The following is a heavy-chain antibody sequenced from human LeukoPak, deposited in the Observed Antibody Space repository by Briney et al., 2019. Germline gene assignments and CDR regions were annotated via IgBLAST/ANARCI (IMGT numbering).Heavy chain of an antibody. CDR1: GGSISSYY. CDR3: ARGANYGDYGLDAFDI. CDR2: IYYSGST. Sequence: RPSETLCLTCTVSGGSISSYYWSWIRQPPGKGLEWIGYIYYSGSTTYNPSLKSRVTISIDTSKNQFSLKLTSVTAADTALYYCARGANYGDYGLDAFDIWGQGTMVTVSS. V-gene: IGHV4-59*01. D-gene: IGHD4-17*01. J-gene: IGHJ3*02.